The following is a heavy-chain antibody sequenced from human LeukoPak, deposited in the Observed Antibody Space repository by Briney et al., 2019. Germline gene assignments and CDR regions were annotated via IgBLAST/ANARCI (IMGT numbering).Heavy chain of an antibody. CDR2: IYYSGTT. V-gene: IGHV4-59*06. Sequence: SETLSLTCTVSGGSISSYYWSWIRQPPGKGLEWIGYIYYSGTTYYNPSLKSRLTISLDTSENQFSLKLSSVTAADTAVYYCARGADFDLWGRGTLVTVSS. CDR3: ARGADFDL. CDR1: GGSISSYY. J-gene: IGHJ2*01.